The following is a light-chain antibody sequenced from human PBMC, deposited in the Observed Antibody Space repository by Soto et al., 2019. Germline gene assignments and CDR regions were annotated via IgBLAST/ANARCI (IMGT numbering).Light chain of an antibody. CDR3: QHYSVWPLT. V-gene: IGKV3-15*01. CDR1: QSVRSH. J-gene: IGKJ4*01. CDR2: EAS. Sequence: EIVMTQSPATLSVSPGEGATLSCRASQSVRSHLGWYQQKPGQTPLLLIYEASTRDTGIPARFSASGSGTEFTLTISRLQSEDFAGYYGQHYSVWPLTFGGWTKVEIK.